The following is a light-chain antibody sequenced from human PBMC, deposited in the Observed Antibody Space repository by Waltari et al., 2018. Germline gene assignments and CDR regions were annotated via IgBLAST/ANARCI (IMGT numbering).Light chain of an antibody. J-gene: IGKJ1*01. CDR3: QQYYNWPPGT. Sequence: EIVMTQSPATLSVSPGERATLSCRASQNISNLAWYQQKAGQAPRLLIYGAPTRATGIPARFSGSGSGTEFTLTISSLQSEDFVVYYCQQYYNWPPGTFGQGTKVEIK. CDR2: GAP. CDR1: QNISN. V-gene: IGKV3-15*01.